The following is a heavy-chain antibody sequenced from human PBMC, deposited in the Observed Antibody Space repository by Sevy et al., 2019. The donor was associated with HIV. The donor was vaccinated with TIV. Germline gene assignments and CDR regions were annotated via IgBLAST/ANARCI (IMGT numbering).Heavy chain of an antibody. CDR1: GFTFSNYW. J-gene: IGHJ4*02. CDR2: IKPDGTEK. Sequence: GGSLRLSCAASGFTFSNYWMSWARQVSGKGLEWVGNIKPDGTEKYYVDSMKGRFTISRDNAENSVFLQMDGLRVEDTAVYYCARDSPGETYGYNTFDYWGRGTLVTVSS. D-gene: IGHD1-1*01. V-gene: IGHV3-7*03. CDR3: ARDSPGETYGYNTFDY.